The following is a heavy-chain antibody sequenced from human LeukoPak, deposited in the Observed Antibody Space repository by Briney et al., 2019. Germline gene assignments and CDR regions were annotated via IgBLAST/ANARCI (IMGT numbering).Heavy chain of an antibody. V-gene: IGHV1-24*01. CDR3: ATDGDYGPSGWYFDL. D-gene: IGHD4-17*01. CDR2: FDPEDGET. Sequence: GASVKVSCKVSGYTLTELSMHWVRQAPGKGLEWMGGFDPEDGETIYAQKFQGRVTMTEDTSTDTAYMELSSLRSEDTAVYYCATDGDYGPSGWYFDLWGRGTLVTVSS. CDR1: GYTLTELS. J-gene: IGHJ2*01.